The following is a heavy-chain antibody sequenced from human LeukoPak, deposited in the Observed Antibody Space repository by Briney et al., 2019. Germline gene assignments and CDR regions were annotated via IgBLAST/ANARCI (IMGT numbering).Heavy chain of an antibody. CDR1: ALSFGGYW. CDR2: IKQDGSEK. CDR3: ESYQNMSSSSYGMDV. V-gene: IGHV3-7*02. Sequence: PGGSLSLSCTAAALSFGGYWVSWVRQTPEKGLEWVANIKQDGSEKVYVDSVKGRFTISRDNAKSSLYLQMSGPRREDTAVYYCESYQNMSSSSYGMDVWGQGTTVTVSS. J-gene: IGHJ6*02. D-gene: IGHD6-6*01.